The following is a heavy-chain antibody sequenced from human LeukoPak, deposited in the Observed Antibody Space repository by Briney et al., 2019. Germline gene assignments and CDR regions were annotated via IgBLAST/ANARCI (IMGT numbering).Heavy chain of an antibody. CDR1: GFTFSSYA. Sequence: GGSLRLSCAASGFTFSSYAMSWVRQAPGKGLQWVANIKQNGSETYYVDAVRGRFTISRDNVKNSLYLQMNSLRVEDTAMYYCVGGLIAASGNWGQGTLVTVSS. D-gene: IGHD6-6*01. CDR2: IKQNGSET. V-gene: IGHV3-7*03. J-gene: IGHJ4*02. CDR3: VGGLIAASGN.